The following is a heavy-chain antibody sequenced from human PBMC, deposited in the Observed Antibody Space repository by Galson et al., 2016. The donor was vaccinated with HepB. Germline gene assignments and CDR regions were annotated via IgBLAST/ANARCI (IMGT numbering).Heavy chain of an antibody. D-gene: IGHD3-3*01. CDR1: GDSIISRNDY. CDR2: VYYTGGA. Sequence: SETLSLTCSVSGDSIISRNDYWVWIRQPPGKGLEWIGSVYYTGGADYNPSLKSRVTMSVDTSTNQFSLRLTSVTAADTAVYYCARHLLSGDFLGGSYYYYGMDVWGHGTTVIVSS. J-gene: IGHJ6*02. V-gene: IGHV4-39*01. CDR3: ARHLLSGDFLGGSYYYYGMDV.